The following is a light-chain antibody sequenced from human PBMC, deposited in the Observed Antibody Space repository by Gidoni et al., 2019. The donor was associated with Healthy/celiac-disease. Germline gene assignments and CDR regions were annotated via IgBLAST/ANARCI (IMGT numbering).Light chain of an antibody. V-gene: IGKV1-39*01. CDR2: AAS. Sequence: DIQMTQSPSSLSASVGDRVTITCRASQTISSYLNWYQQKPGKAPKLLIYAASSLQSGVPSRFSGSGSGTDFTLTISSLQPEDFATYYCQQSYSTPRDTFXQXTKLXIK. CDR1: QTISSY. CDR3: QQSYSTPRDT. J-gene: IGKJ2*01.